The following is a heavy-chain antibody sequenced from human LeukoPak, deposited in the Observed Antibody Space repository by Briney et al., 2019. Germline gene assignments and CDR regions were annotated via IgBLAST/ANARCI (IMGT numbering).Heavy chain of an antibody. Sequence: SETLSLTCTVSGGSMSSSTCYWGWIRQPPGKGLEWIGTICYSGNTYYNPSLQSRVTISVDTSKNQFSLRLSSVTAADTAVYYCVKDRGNHVTDYWGQGTLVTVSS. V-gene: IGHV4-39*07. D-gene: IGHD1-14*01. CDR3: VKDRGNHVTDY. CDR1: GGSMSSSTCY. CDR2: ICYSGNT. J-gene: IGHJ4*02.